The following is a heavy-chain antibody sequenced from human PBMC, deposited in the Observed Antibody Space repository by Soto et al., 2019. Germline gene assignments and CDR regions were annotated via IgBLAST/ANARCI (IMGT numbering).Heavy chain of an antibody. CDR1: GYTFSRYG. CDR2: VRGYNGDT. J-gene: IGHJ6*02. D-gene: IGHD2-8*01. CDR3: AKNGQPPYYYYGMDV. Sequence: QGQLVQSGPEVKKPGASVKVSSKASGYTFSRYGISWVRQAPGQGLEWIGWVRGYNGDTTYAQKVQCRVTITIDTSTYTAYMESRSLTSDDPAIYYCAKNGQPPYYYYGMDVWGQGTTVTVSS. V-gene: IGHV1-18*01.